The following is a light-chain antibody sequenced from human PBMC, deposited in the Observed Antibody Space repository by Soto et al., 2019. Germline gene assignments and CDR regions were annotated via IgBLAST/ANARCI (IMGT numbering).Light chain of an antibody. Sequence: QSALTQPASVSGSPGQSITISCTGTSSDVGGYNYVSWYQQHPGKAPKLMIYDVSNRPSGVSNRFFGSKSGNTASLTISGLQAEDEADYYCCSYTSSSTPVVFGGGTQLTVL. CDR1: SSDVGGYNY. V-gene: IGLV2-14*03. CDR2: DVS. CDR3: CSYTSSSTPVV. J-gene: IGLJ2*01.